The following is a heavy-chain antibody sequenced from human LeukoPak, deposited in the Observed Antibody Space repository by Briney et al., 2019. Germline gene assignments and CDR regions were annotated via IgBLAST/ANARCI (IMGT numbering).Heavy chain of an antibody. CDR2: IYPGDSDT. CDR1: GYSFTSYW. Sequence: RGESLKISCKGSGYSFTSYWIGWVRQMPGKGLEWMGIIYPGDSDTRYSPSFQGQVTISADKSISTAYLQWSSLKASDTAMYYCARPEYCSGGSCYGEPFDYWGQGTLVTVSS. V-gene: IGHV5-51*01. D-gene: IGHD2-15*01. J-gene: IGHJ4*02. CDR3: ARPEYCSGGSCYGEPFDY.